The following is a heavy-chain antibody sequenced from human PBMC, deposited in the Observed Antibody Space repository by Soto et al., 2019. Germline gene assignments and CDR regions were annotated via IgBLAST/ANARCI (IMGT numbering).Heavy chain of an antibody. D-gene: IGHD6-19*01. CDR3: ARDRGVAPPVAGNTHYYYYMDV. V-gene: IGHV1-18*01. CDR2: ISAYNGNT. CDR1: GYSFTKYG. Sequence: QDQLVQSGVEVKKPGASVKVSCKASGYSFTKYGITWVRQAPGQGFEWMGWISAYNGNTNYAQKFQGRVTMTTDASTCTAYLELRSLRSDDTAVYYCARDRGVAPPVAGNTHYYYYMDVWGKGTTVTVSS. J-gene: IGHJ6*03.